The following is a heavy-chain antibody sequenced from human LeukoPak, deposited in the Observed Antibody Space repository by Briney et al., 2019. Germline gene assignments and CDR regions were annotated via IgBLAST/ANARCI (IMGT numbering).Heavy chain of an antibody. CDR1: GFTFSDYY. V-gene: IGHV3-11*01. CDR3: ARDVGPITMVRGVITYPDY. CDR2: ISSSGSTI. D-gene: IGHD3-10*01. J-gene: IGHJ4*02. Sequence: GGSLRLSCAASGFTFSDYYMSWIRQAPGKGLEWVSYISSSGSTIYYADSVKGRFTISRDNAKNSLYLQMNGLRAEDTAVYYCARDVGPITMVRGVITYPDYWGQGTLVTVSS.